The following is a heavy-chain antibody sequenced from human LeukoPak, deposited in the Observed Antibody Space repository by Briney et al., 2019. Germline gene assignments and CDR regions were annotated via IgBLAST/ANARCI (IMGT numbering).Heavy chain of an antibody. V-gene: IGHV4-34*01. CDR3: ARGCDILTGYYIPGGVDV. J-gene: IGHJ6*02. D-gene: IGHD3-9*01. CDR1: GGSFSGYY. Sequence: SETLSLTCAVYGGSFSGYYWSWVRQPPGKGLEWIGEINHSGSTNYNPSLKSRVTISVDTSKNQFSLKLSSVTAADTAVYYCARGCDILTGYYIPGGVDVWGQGTTVTVSS. CDR2: INHSGST.